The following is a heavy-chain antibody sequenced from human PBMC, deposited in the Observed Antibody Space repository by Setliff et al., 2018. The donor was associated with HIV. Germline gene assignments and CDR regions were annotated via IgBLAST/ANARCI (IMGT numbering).Heavy chain of an antibody. CDR1: GYTFTGYA. J-gene: IGHJ6*03. CDR3: ARSHILTGYFTFSGEVIRHYLDV. V-gene: IGHV1-2*06. D-gene: IGHD3-3*01. Sequence: ASVKVSCKASGYTFTGYAINWVRQAPGQGLEWMGRVNPNSGGTDYPQKFQARVTMTRDTSISTAYMELSGLTSDDTAVYYCARSHILTGYFTFSGEVIRHYLDVWGKGTTVTVSS. CDR2: VNPNSGGT.